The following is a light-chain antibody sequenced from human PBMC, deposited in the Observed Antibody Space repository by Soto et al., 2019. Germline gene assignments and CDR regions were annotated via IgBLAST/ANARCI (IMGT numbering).Light chain of an antibody. Sequence: DIPMTQSPSTLSGSVGDRVTITCRASQTISSWLAWYQQKPGKAPKLLIYKASTLKSGVPSRFSGSGSGTAVTLTISSLQPADFAPYYCQHYNSYSEAFGKGTKVELK. J-gene: IGKJ1*01. CDR3: QHYNSYSEA. CDR2: KAS. V-gene: IGKV1-5*03. CDR1: QTISSW.